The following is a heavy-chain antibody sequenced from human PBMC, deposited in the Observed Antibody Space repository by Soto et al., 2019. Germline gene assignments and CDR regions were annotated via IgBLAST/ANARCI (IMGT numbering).Heavy chain of an antibody. CDR2: IKQDGSEK. V-gene: IGHV3-7*01. Sequence: GGSLRLSCAASGFTFSSYWMSWVRQAPGKGLEWVANIKQDGSEKYYVDSVKGRFTISRDNAKNSLYLQMNSLRAEDTAVYYCSAPLVSSSWYVFDYWGQGTLVTVSS. CDR1: GFTFSSYW. J-gene: IGHJ4*02. D-gene: IGHD6-13*01. CDR3: SAPLVSSSWYVFDY.